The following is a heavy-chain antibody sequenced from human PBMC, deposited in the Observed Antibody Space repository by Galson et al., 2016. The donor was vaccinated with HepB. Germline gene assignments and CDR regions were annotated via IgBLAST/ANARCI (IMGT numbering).Heavy chain of an antibody. J-gene: IGHJ4*02. CDR3: TRGDGFWAGWTY. D-gene: IGHD3/OR15-3a*01. CDR1: GYTFTTYN. Sequence: SVKVSCKASGYTFTTYNIHWVRLAPGQGLEWMGIINPSGGSPNYAQKFQGRVTLTSDTSTSTVYMQLGSLRSDDTALYYCTRGDGFWAGWTYWGQGTLVTVSS. V-gene: IGHV1-46*03. CDR2: INPSGGSP.